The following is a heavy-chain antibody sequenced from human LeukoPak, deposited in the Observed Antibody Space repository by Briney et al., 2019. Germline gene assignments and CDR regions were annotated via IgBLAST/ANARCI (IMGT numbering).Heavy chain of an antibody. Sequence: SETLSLTCTVSGGSITSYYWSWIRQPPGKGLEWIGYIYHSGSTYYNPSLKSRVTISVDRSKNQFSLKLSSVTAADTAVYYCARSVWFGELLGGWFDPWGQGTLVTVSS. J-gene: IGHJ5*02. CDR3: ARSVWFGELLGGWFDP. CDR1: GGSITSYY. D-gene: IGHD3-10*01. CDR2: IYHSGST. V-gene: IGHV4-30-2*01.